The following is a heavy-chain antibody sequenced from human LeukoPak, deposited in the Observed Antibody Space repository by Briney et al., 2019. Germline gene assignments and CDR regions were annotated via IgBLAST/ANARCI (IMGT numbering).Heavy chain of an antibody. CDR1: GFTFDDYA. J-gene: IGHJ4*02. CDR2: ISWNSGSI. Sequence: GGSLRLSCAASGFTFDDYAMHWVRHAPGKGLEWVSGISWNSGSIGYADSVKGRFTISRDNAKNSLYLQMNSLRAEDTALYYCAKGGQDYYDSSGYRFDYWGQGTLVTVSS. CDR3: AKGGQDYYDSSGYRFDY. D-gene: IGHD3-22*01. V-gene: IGHV3-9*01.